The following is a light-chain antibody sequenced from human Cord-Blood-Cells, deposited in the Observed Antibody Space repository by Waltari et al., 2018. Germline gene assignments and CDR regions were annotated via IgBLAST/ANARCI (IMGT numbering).Light chain of an antibody. CDR3: QQYYSTPRT. CDR2: WAS. J-gene: IGKJ4*01. V-gene: IGKV4-1*01. CDR1: QSVLYSSNNKHY. Sequence: DIVMPQSPDSLAVSLGERATIHCKSSQSVLYSSNNKHYFSWYQQKPGHPPKLLICWASIREAGVPDRFSGSGSGTDFTLTICSLQDEDVAVYYCQQYYSTPRTFGGGTKVEIK.